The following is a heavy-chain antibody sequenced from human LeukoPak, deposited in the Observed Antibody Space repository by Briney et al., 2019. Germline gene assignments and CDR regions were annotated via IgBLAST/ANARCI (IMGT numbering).Heavy chain of an antibody. Sequence: SETLSLTCTVSGFSISSYNWSWLRQPPGKGLEGIGYIYYSGSTNYNPSLKSRVTISVDTSKNQFSLKLSSVTAADTAVYYCARDKGCSGGSCYSDDAFDIWGQGTMVTVSS. CDR1: GFSISSYN. D-gene: IGHD2-15*01. CDR3: ARDKGCSGGSCYSDDAFDI. CDR2: IYYSGST. J-gene: IGHJ3*02. V-gene: IGHV4-59*01.